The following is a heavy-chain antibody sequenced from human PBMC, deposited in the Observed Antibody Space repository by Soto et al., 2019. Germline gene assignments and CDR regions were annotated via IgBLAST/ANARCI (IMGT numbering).Heavy chain of an antibody. J-gene: IGHJ4*02. D-gene: IGHD3-10*01. V-gene: IGHV3-23*01. CDR2: ISGSAGST. CDR1: GFTFSNYG. Sequence: EVQLLESGGGLAQPGGSLRLSCAASGFTFSNYGMSWVRQAPGKGLEWVSAISGSAWVSAISGSAGSTHYADSVKGGFTNSRDDSKNTLYLQMTSMRAEDTAVYYCAKGWFGEFRFDYWGQGTLVTVSS. CDR3: AKGWFGEFRFDY.